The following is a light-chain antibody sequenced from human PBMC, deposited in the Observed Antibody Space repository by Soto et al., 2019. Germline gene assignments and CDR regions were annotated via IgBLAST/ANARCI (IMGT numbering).Light chain of an antibody. CDR3: ATLDDTLTGRTWV. CDR1: TSNFVGNS. V-gene: IGLV1-47*01. CDR2: RNN. Sequence: QSLLTQSPSESGTPGQRVSISCSGSTSNFVGNSVSWYQHVPGTAPKLLISRNNQRPSGVPERFSASKSATTASLPIRDLPAEDEADYYSATLDDTLTGRTWVFGRGTK. J-gene: IGLJ3*02.